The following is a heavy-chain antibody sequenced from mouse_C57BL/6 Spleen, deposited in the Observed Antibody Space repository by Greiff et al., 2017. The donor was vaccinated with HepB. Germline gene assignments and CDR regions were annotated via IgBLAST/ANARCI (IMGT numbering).Heavy chain of an antibody. V-gene: IGHV14-1*01. CDR2: IDPEDGDT. D-gene: IGHD1-1*01. J-gene: IGHJ2*01. Sequence: EVQLQQSGAELVRPGASVKLSCTASGFNIKDYYMHWVKQRPEQGLEWIGRIDPEDGDTEYDPKFQGKATMTADTSSNTAYLQLSSLTSEDTAVYYCTRLTTVVATDYWGQGTTLTVSS. CDR3: TRLTTVVATDY. CDR1: GFNIKDYY.